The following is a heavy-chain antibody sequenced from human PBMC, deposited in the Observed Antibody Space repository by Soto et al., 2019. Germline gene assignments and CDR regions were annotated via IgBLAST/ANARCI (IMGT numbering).Heavy chain of an antibody. J-gene: IGHJ4*02. Sequence: QVQLVQSGGEVKRPGASVKVSRKTSGYTFTNYGISWVRQAPGRGLEWLGWTSAYNGNTNYAQKFQDRVTMTTDTSTSTVYMELRSLRSDDTAVYYCARDYYNRAKFDYWGQGALVTVSS. CDR1: GYTFTNYG. CDR3: ARDYYNRAKFDY. D-gene: IGHD3-22*01. V-gene: IGHV1-18*01. CDR2: TSAYNGNT.